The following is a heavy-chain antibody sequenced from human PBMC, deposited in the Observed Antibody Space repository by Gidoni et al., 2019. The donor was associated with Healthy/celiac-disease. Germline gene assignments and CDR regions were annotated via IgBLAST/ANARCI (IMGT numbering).Heavy chain of an antibody. Sequence: QVQLQQWGAGLLKPSETLSLPCAVYGWSFSGYYWSWIRRPPGKGLEWIGEIHHSGSTNYNPSLKSRVTISVDTSKNQLSLKLSPVTAADTAVYYCARGGGYSSSFDYWGQGTLVTVSS. D-gene: IGHD6-6*01. CDR1: GWSFSGYY. J-gene: IGHJ4*02. CDR2: IHHSGST. V-gene: IGHV4-34*01. CDR3: ARGGGYSSSFDY.